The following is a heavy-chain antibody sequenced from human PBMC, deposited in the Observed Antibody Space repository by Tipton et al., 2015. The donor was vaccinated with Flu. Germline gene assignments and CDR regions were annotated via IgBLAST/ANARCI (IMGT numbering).Heavy chain of an antibody. J-gene: IGHJ5*01. D-gene: IGHD4-11*01. CDR2: IYSSGST. Sequence: LRLSCTVSGGSISSSTHYWGWIRQPPGKGLEWIGTIYSSGSTYYNPSLKSRVTITVDTSKNQFSLKLSSVTAADTAVYYCARRDYSNYVSVPKNWFDSWGQGILVTVSS. CDR1: GGSISSSTHY. V-gene: IGHV4-39*01. CDR3: ARRDYSNYVSVPKNWFDS.